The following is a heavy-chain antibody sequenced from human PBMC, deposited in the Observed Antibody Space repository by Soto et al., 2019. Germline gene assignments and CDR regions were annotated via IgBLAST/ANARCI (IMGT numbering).Heavy chain of an antibody. J-gene: IGHJ1*01. Sequence: SDTLSLTCPVSGDSIIVIYHFACIRQPPGRSLEGIASIFHTVTTYYTPSLKSRVTISVDTSKNQFSLRLSSVTAADSAVYYCARTDTVGYYQHFGQGNLVTVSS. V-gene: IGHV4-38-2*01. D-gene: IGHD3-3*01. CDR2: IFHTVTT. CDR3: ARTDTVGYYQH. CDR1: GDSIIVIYH.